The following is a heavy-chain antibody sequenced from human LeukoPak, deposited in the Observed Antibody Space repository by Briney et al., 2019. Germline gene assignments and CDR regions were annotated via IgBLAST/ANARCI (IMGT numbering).Heavy chain of an antibody. J-gene: IGHJ4*02. V-gene: IGHV3-30*02. Sequence: GGSLRLSCTASGFTFSTSGMHWVRQSPGKGLDWVAFIRNDGNKKNYAESVKGRFTISRDNSRNTLYLQMDSLSAEDTAVYYCVKVDTWGQGTLATVSS. CDR1: GFTFSTSG. CDR2: IRNDGNKK. D-gene: IGHD3-22*01. CDR3: VKVDT.